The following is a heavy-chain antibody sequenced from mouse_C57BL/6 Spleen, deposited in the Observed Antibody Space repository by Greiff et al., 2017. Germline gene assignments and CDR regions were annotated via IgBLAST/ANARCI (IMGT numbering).Heavy chain of an antibody. Sequence: QVQLKQPGAELVKPGASVKLSCKASGYTFTSYWMHWVKQRPGQGLEWIGMIHPNSGSTNYNEKFKSKATLTVDKSSSTAYMQLSSLTSEDSAVYYCARDYGLGYAMDYWGQGTSVTVSS. CDR3: ARDYGLGYAMDY. CDR1: GYTFTSYW. CDR2: IHPNSGST. D-gene: IGHD1-1*01. V-gene: IGHV1-64*01. J-gene: IGHJ4*01.